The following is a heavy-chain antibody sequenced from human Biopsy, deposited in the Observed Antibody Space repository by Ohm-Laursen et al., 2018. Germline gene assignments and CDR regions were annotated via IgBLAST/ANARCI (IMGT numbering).Heavy chain of an antibody. CDR1: GFTFDDYA. CDR2: ISWNSASV. J-gene: IGHJ3*02. V-gene: IGHV3-9*01. D-gene: IGHD3-22*01. CDR3: ARATLDYYDSNGYGADAFDI. Sequence: SLRLSCAASGFTFDDYAMHWVRQAPGKGLEWVSGISWNSASVGYADSVKGRFTISRDNAKKSLYVQMNSLRPEDTAIYYCARATLDYYDSNGYGADAFDIWGQGTMVTVSS.